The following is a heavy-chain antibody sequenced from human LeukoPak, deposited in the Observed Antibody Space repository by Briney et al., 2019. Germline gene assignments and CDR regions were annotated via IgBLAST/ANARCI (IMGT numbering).Heavy chain of an antibody. J-gene: IGHJ6*03. CDR1: GFTFSSSW. D-gene: IGHD5-12*01. V-gene: IGHV3-7*01. Sequence: GGSLRLSCAASGFTFSSSWMTWVRQAPGEGLEWVANINQDESEKHYLDSVKGRFTISRDNAKNSLYLEMSSLRADDTGVYYCARASVASNPLEYYYYMDVWGKGTTVIVSS. CDR2: INQDESEK. CDR3: ARASVASNPLEYYYYMDV.